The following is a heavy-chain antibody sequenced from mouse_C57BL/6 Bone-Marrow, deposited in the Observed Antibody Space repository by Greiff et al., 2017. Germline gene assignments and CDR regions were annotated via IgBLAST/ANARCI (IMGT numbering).Heavy chain of an antibody. D-gene: IGHD1-1*01. CDR1: GYTFTDYY. Sequence: VQLQQSGPVLVKPGASVKISCKASGYTFTDYYMNWVKQSHGKCLEWIGVINPYNGGTSYNQKFKGQATLTVAKSSSTAYMELNSLTSEVSAVECCARGGSSPAWIAYWGQGNLVTVSA. CDR3: ARGGSSPAWIAY. CDR2: INPYNGGT. J-gene: IGHJ3*01. V-gene: IGHV1-19*01.